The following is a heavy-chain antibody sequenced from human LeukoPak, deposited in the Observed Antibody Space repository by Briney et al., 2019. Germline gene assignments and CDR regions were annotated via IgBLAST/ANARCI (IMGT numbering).Heavy chain of an antibody. J-gene: IGHJ4*02. CDR1: GGSISSGDNY. CDR2: IYYSGNT. Sequence: SETLSLSCTVSGGSISSGDNYWSCIRQHPGKGLEWIGYIYYSGNTYYNPSLKSRVTISVDTSKNQFSLKLTSVTAADTAVFYCARGPASGCGDYTFDCECRGTLVTVSS. D-gene: IGHD4-17*01. CDR3: ARGPASGCGDYTFDC. V-gene: IGHV4-31*02.